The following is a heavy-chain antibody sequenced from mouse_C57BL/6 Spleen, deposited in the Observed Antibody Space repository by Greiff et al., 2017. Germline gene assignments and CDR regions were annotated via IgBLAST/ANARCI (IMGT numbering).Heavy chain of an antibody. V-gene: IGHV3-3*01. CDR1: GFSINSDCY. CDR2: IFYSGIT. D-gene: IGHD6-1*01. J-gene: IGHJ4*01. Sequence: VQLKESGPSLVRPSQTLSLTCTVTGFSINSDCYWIWIRQFPGNKLEYIGYIFYSGITYYNPSLESRTYITRDTSKNQFSLKLSSVTTEDTATYYCARAPIPLDYYAMDYWGQGTSVTVSS. CDR3: ARAPIPLDYYAMDY.